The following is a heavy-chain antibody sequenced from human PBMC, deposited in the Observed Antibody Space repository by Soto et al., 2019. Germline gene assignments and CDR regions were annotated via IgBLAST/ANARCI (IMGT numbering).Heavy chain of an antibody. Sequence: QVQLVQSGAEVKKPGASVKVSCKASGYTFTSYGISWVRQAPGQGLEWMGWISAYNGNTNYAQKLQGRVTMTTDTPTSTAYMELRSLRSDDTAVYYCARDGTYCSSTSCYPSPGNYYYYYGMDVWGQGTTVTVSS. CDR2: ISAYNGNT. D-gene: IGHD2-2*01. V-gene: IGHV1-18*01. J-gene: IGHJ6*02. CDR1: GYTFTSYG. CDR3: ARDGTYCSSTSCYPSPGNYYYYYGMDV.